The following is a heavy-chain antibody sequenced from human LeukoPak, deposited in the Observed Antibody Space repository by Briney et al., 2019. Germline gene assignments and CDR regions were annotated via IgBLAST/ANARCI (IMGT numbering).Heavy chain of an antibody. V-gene: IGHV3-48*01. Sequence: QAGGSLRLSCAASGFTFSSYIMNWVRQAPGKGLEWVSYISSSSSTIYYADSVKGRFTISRDNAKNSLYLQMNSLRAEDTAVYYCAREESWSFRLFDYWGQGTLVTVSS. J-gene: IGHJ4*02. CDR1: GFTFSSYI. CDR3: AREESWSFRLFDY. CDR2: ISSSSSTI. D-gene: IGHD1-26*01.